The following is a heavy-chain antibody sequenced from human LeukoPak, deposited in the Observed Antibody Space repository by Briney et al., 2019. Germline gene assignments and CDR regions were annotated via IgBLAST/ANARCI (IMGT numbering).Heavy chain of an antibody. CDR1: SGSFSGYY. V-gene: IGHV4-34*01. CDR2: INHSGST. J-gene: IGHJ3*02. CDR3: ARVSLVRGALKGAFDI. D-gene: IGHD3-10*01. Sequence: PSETLSLTCAVYSGSFSGYYWSWIRQPPGKGLEWIGEINHSGSTNYSPSLKSRVTISVDTSKNQFSLKLSSVTAADTAVYYCARVSLVRGALKGAFDIWGQGTMVTVSS.